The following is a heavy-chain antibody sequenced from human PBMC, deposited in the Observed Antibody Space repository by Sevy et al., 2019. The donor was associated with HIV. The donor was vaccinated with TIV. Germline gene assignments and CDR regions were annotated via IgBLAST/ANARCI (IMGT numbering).Heavy chain of an antibody. V-gene: IGHV3-30*04. D-gene: IGHD6-6*01. Sequence: GGSLRLSCAASGFTFSSYAMHWVRQAPGKGLEWVAVISYDGSNKYYADSVKGRFTISRDNSKNTLYLQMNSLRAEDTAVYYCAREYSSSSWRPGEIDYWGQGTLVTVSS. CDR1: GFTFSSYA. CDR3: AREYSSSSWRPGEIDY. CDR2: ISYDGSNK. J-gene: IGHJ4*02.